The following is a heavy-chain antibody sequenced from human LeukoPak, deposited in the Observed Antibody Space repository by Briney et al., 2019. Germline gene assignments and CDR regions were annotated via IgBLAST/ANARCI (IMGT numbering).Heavy chain of an antibody. CDR2: INHSGST. J-gene: IGHJ3*02. Sequence: PSETLSLTCTVYGGSFSGYYWSWIRQPPGKGLEWIGEINHSGSTNNNPSLKSRVTISVQTFKNQFSLKLTSVTAADTAVYYCARGLYYHIRVGGAFDIWGQGTMVTVSS. CDR3: ARGLYYHIRVGGAFDI. D-gene: IGHD3-9*01. CDR1: GGSFSGYY. V-gene: IGHV4-34*01.